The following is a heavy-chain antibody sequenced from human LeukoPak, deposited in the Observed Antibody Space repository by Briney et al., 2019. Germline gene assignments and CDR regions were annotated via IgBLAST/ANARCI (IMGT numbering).Heavy chain of an antibody. V-gene: IGHV4-4*07. CDR2: IYTSGST. CDR3: ARLPKGSSWTDAFDI. D-gene: IGHD6-13*01. CDR1: GGSISSYY. J-gene: IGHJ3*02. Sequence: SETLSLTCTVSGGSISSYYWSWIRQPAGKGLEWIGRIYTSGSTNYNPSLKSRVTMSVDTSKNQFSLKLSSVTAADTAVYYCARLPKGSSWTDAFDIWGQGTMVTVSS.